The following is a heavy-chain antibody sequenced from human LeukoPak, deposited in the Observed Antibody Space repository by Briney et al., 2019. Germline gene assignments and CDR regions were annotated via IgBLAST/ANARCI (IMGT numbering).Heavy chain of an antibody. D-gene: IGHD2-15*01. CDR2: INHSGST. V-gene: IGHV4-34*01. CDR1: GGSISSYY. CDR3: ARIHRYCSGGACYVLDN. J-gene: IGHJ4*02. Sequence: SETLSLTCTVSGGSISSYYWSWIRQPPGKGLEWIGEINHSGSTNYNPSLKSRVTISVDTSKNQFSLKLSSVTAADTAVYYCARIHRYCSGGACYVLDNWGQGTLVAVSS.